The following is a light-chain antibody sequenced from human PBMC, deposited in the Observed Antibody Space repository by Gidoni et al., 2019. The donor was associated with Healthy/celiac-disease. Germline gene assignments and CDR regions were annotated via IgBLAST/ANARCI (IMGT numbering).Light chain of an antibody. CDR1: SSDVGGYNY. Sequence: QSALTQPASLSEPPRPTITISCTGTSSDVGGYNYVSWYQQHPGKAPKLMIYDVSNRPSGVSNRFSGSKSGNTASLTISGLQAEDEADYYCSSYTSSSTPYVFGTGTKVTVL. V-gene: IGLV2-14*01. CDR2: DVS. J-gene: IGLJ1*01. CDR3: SSYTSSSTPYV.